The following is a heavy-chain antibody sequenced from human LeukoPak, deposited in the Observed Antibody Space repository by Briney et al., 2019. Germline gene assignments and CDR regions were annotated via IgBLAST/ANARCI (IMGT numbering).Heavy chain of an antibody. V-gene: IGHV4-59*01. CDR3: ARGGDSSGYYYPVFDY. D-gene: IGHD3-22*01. J-gene: IGHJ4*02. CDR1: GGSISSYY. Sequence: SETLSLTCTVSGGSISSYYWSWIRQPPGKGLEWIGYVYYSGSTNYNPSLKSRVTISVDTSKNQFSLKLSSVTAADTAVYYCARGGDSSGYYYPVFDYWGQGTLVTVSS. CDR2: VYYSGST.